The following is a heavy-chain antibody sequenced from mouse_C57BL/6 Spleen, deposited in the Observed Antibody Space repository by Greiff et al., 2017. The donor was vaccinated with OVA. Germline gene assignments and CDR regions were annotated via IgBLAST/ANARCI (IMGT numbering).Heavy chain of an antibody. J-gene: IGHJ2*01. CDR1: GYAFTNYL. CDR2: INPGCGGT. D-gene: IGHD2-2*01. CDR3: ARDYYGYDYFDY. Sequence: VQLQQSGAELVRPGTSVKVSCKASGYAFTNYLIEWVKQRPGQGLEWIGVINPGCGGTNYNEKFKGKATLTADKSSSTSYMQLSSLTSEDSAVYFCARDYYGYDYFDYWGQGTTLTVSS. V-gene: IGHV1-54*01.